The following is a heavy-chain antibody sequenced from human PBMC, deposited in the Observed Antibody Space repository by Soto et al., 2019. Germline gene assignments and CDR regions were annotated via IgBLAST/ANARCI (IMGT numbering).Heavy chain of an antibody. Sequence: QVQLQESGPGLVKPSETLSLTCTVSSGSISTYYWSWIRQPPGKGLEWIGYIDYTGSTNYNPSLKTRVAISMDLSNKHSSVNLSSVSAADPAVYSCAGAPDLDYFDFWGLGTMVTVSS. CDR2: IDYTGST. CDR1: SGSISTYY. V-gene: IGHV4-59*01. CDR3: AGAPDLDYFDF. J-gene: IGHJ4*02.